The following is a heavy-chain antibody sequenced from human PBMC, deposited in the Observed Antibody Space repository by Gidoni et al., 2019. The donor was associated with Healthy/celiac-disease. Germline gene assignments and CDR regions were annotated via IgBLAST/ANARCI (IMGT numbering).Heavy chain of an antibody. Sequence: EVQLGQYGAEVKKPWGSMKIHCQGSGYSFTSYWIGWVRQMTGKGLEWMGVIYPGDSDTRSSPSFQGQVTISADKSISTAYLQWSSLKASDTAMYYCARHNWNDVWFDPWGQGTLVTVSS. CDR3: ARHNWNDVWFDP. CDR1: GYSFTSYW. CDR2: IYPGDSDT. D-gene: IGHD1-20*01. J-gene: IGHJ5*02. V-gene: IGHV5-51*01.